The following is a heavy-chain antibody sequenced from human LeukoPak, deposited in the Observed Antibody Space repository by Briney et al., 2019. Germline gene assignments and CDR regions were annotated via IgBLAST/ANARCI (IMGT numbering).Heavy chain of an antibody. CDR3: ARSGVIRGFTRLFDY. V-gene: IGHV5-51*04. D-gene: IGHD3-10*01. Sequence: GESLKISCKGSGYTFNTYWIGWVRQMPGKGLEWMGVIYPGASETIYSPSFQGQVTISADKPITTAYLQWSSLKASDTAMYYCARSGVIRGFTRLFDYWGQGTLVTVSS. CDR1: GYTFNTYW. J-gene: IGHJ4*02. CDR2: IYPGASET.